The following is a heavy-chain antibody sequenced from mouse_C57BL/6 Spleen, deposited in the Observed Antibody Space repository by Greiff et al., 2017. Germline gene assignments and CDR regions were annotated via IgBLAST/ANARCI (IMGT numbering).Heavy chain of an antibody. D-gene: IGHD1-1*01. CDR3: ARFITTVVAYYYAMDY. CDR2: IDPSDSYT. V-gene: IGHV1-50*01. CDR1: GYTFTSYW. Sequence: VQLQQPGAELVKPGASVKLSCKASGYTFTSYWMQWVKQRPGQGLEWIGEIDPSDSYTNYNQKFKGKATLTVDTSSSTAYMQLSSLISEDSAVYYCARFITTVVAYYYAMDYWGQGTSVTVSS. J-gene: IGHJ4*01.